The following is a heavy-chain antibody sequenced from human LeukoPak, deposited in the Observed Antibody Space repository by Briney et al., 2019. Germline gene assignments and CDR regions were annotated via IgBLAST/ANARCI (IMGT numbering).Heavy chain of an antibody. CDR1: GFTFSGYE. V-gene: IGHV3-48*03. Sequence: GGSLRLSCAASGFTFSGYEMNWVRQAPGKGLEWVSYISSSGSTIYYADSVKGRFTITRDNAKNSLYLQMTSLRAEDTAVYYCARSEFEAFDMWGQGTMVTVSS. CDR3: ARSEFEAFDM. J-gene: IGHJ3*02. D-gene: IGHD3-10*01. CDR2: ISSSGSTI.